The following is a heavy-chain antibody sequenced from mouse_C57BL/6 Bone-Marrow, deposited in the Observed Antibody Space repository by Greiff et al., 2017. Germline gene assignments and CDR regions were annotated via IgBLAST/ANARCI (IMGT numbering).Heavy chain of an antibody. J-gene: IGHJ3*01. Sequence: EVQLQQSGAELVRPGSSVKMSCKTSGYTFTSYGINWVQQRPGQGLEWIGYIYIGNGYTEYNEKFTGKVTLTSDTSSSTAYMQISSLTSEDSAIYFCAREGTYYYDGDWFAYWGQGTLVTVSA. CDR2: IYIGNGYT. V-gene: IGHV1-58*01. CDR1: GYTFTSYG. CDR3: AREGTYYYDGDWFAY. D-gene: IGHD1-1*01.